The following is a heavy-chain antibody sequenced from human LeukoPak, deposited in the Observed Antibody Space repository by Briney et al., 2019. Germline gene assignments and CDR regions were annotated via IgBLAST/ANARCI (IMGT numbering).Heavy chain of an antibody. CDR2: IKQDGSEK. J-gene: IGHJ4*02. CDR1: GFTFSRFW. CDR3: ARDGTYTDYDPDFDI. Sequence: PGVSLRLSCAASGFTFSRFWMSWVRQAPGKGLEWVANIKQDGSEKYYVDSVKGRFTISRDNAKNSLYLQMNSLRAEDTAVFYCARDGTYTDYDPDFDIWGQGTLVTVSS. D-gene: IGHD5-12*01. V-gene: IGHV3-7*04.